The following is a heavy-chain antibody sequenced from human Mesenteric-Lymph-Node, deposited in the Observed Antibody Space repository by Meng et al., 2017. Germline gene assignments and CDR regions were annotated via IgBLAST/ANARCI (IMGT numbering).Heavy chain of an antibody. CDR3: ARVGAYCGGDCYHPR. CDR1: GRSLSSRNW. J-gene: IGHJ4*02. D-gene: IGHD2-21*02. Sequence: HVQAQEAGPGLVKPSGTLSLTCAVSGRSLSSRNWWSWVRQPPGKGLEWIGEIYHSGSTNYNPSLKSRVTISVDESKNQFSLRLSSVTAADTAVYYCARVGAYCGGDCYHPRWGQGTLVTVSS. V-gene: IGHV4-4*02. CDR2: IYHSGST.